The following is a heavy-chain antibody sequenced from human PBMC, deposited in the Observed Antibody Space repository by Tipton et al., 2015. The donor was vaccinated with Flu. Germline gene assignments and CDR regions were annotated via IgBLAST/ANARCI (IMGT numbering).Heavy chain of an antibody. CDR3: ARQGIYGYSSSPWYYYMDV. CDR1: GYSFTSYW. CDR2: IYPGDSDT. D-gene: IGHD6-13*01. J-gene: IGHJ6*03. V-gene: IGHV5-51*01. Sequence: QSVPEVKKPGESLKISCKGSGYSFTSYWIGWVRQMPGKGLEWMGIIYPGDSDTRYSPSFQGQVTISADKSISTAYLQWSSLKASDTAMYYCARQGIYGYSSSPWYYYMDVWGKGTTVTVSS.